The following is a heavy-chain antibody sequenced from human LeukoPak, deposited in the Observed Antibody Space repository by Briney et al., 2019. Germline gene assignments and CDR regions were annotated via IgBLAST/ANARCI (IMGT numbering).Heavy chain of an antibody. CDR2: IIPIFGTA. V-gene: IGHV1-69*05. CDR1: GGTFSSYA. Sequence: ASVKVSCKASGGTFSSYAISWVRQAPGQGLEWMGGIIPIFGTANYAQKFQGRVTMTRDMSTSTDYMELSSLRSEDTAIYYCARQRFGDVHAFDVWGQGTVVSVS. J-gene: IGHJ3*01. D-gene: IGHD3-10*01. CDR3: ARQRFGDVHAFDV.